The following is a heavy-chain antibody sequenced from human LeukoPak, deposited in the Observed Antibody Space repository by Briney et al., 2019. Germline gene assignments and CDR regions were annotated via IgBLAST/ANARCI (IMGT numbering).Heavy chain of an antibody. Sequence: PGGSLRLSCAASGFTFSSYWMHWVRQAPGKGLVWVSRINTDGSSTNYADSVKGRFTISRDNAKNTLYLQMNSLRAEDTAVYYCVKDKYPVVVAATLDYWGQGILVTVSS. D-gene: IGHD2-15*01. CDR3: VKDKYPVVVAATLDY. CDR2: INTDGSST. V-gene: IGHV3-74*01. CDR1: GFTFSSYW. J-gene: IGHJ4*02.